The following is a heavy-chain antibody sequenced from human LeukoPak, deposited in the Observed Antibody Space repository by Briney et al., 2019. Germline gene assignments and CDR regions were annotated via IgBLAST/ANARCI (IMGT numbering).Heavy chain of an antibody. J-gene: IGHJ3*02. Sequence: GGSLRLSCAASGFTFSDYYMSWIRQAPGKGLEWLSHISSRSTNVYYRDSVKGRLTISRDNAQNLLYLQMNSLRVEDTAVYYCAREWDIWGQGTMVAVSS. V-gene: IGHV3-11*04. CDR3: AREWDI. CDR2: ISSRSTNV. CDR1: GFTFSDYY.